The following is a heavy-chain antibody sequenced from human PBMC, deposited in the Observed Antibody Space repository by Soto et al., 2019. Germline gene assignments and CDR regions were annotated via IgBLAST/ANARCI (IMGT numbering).Heavy chain of an antibody. J-gene: IGHJ4*02. CDR1: GGSVSSGSYY. CDR3: ARVVISDYYDSSGYRSPQYFDY. V-gene: IGHV4-61*01. D-gene: IGHD3-22*01. CDR2: IYYSGST. Sequence: SETLSLTCTVSGGSVSSGSYYWSWIRQPPGKGLEWIGYIYYSGSTNYNPSLKSRVTISVDTSKNQFSLKLSSVTAADTAVYYCARVVISDYYDSSGYRSPQYFDYWGQGTLVTVSS.